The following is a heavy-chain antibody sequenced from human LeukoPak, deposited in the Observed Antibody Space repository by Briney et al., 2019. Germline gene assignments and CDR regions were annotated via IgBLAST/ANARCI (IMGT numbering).Heavy chain of an antibody. J-gene: IGHJ4*02. D-gene: IGHD4-17*01. CDR3: TRQYGDSRGY. Sequence: PGGSLRLSCAASGFTFSSYDMNWVRQASGKGLEWVGRIRSKANSYATAYAASVKGRFTISRDDSKNTAYLQMNSLKTEDTAVYYCTRQYGDSRGYWGQGTLVTVSS. CDR2: IRSKANSYAT. CDR1: GFTFSSYD. V-gene: IGHV3-73*01.